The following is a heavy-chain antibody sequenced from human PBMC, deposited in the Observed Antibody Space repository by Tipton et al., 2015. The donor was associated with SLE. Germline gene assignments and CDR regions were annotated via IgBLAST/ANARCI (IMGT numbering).Heavy chain of an antibody. CDR2: IYYTGNT. J-gene: IGHJ6*03. Sequence: TLSLTCTVSGGSITNYYWTWIRPTPGKGLEWIGNIYYTGNTNYNPSLKSRVTISIDTSKDQFSLQVTSVTAADTAVYYCARERGEWLQNTYHTDVWGKGTTVTVSS. D-gene: IGHD5-24*01. CDR1: GGSITNYY. V-gene: IGHV4-59*01. CDR3: ARERGEWLQNTYHTDV.